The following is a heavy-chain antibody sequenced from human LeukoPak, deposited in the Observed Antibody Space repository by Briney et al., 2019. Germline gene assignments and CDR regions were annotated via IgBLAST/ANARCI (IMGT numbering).Heavy chain of an antibody. J-gene: IGHJ5*02. D-gene: IGHD3-9*01. CDR1: GFTFSSYW. Sequence: PGGSLRLSCAASGFTFSSYWMHWVRHAPGKGLVWVSRINSDGSSTSYADSVKGRFTISRDNAKNTLYLQMNSLRAEDTAVYYCARGGSYDILTGYLNWFDPWGQGTLVTVSS. CDR2: INSDGSST. V-gene: IGHV3-74*01. CDR3: ARGGSYDILTGYLNWFDP.